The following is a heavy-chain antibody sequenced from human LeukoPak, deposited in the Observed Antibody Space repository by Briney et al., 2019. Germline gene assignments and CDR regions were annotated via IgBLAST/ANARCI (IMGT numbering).Heavy chain of an antibody. J-gene: IGHJ4*02. CDR1: GFTFGDYA. CDR3: TRGVQGDFWSGYYGGYYFDY. Sequence: PGGSLRLSCTASGFTFGDYAMSWVRQAPGKGLEWVGFIRSKAYGGTTEYAASVKGRFTISRDDSKSIAYLQMNSLKTEDTAVYYCTRGVQGDFWSGYYGGYYFDYWGQGTLVTVYS. CDR2: IRSKAYGGTT. V-gene: IGHV3-49*04. D-gene: IGHD3-3*01.